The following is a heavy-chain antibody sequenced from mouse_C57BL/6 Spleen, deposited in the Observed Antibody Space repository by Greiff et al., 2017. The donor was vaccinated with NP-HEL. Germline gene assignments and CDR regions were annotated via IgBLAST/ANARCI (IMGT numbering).Heavy chain of an antibody. CDR1: GYAFSSYW. CDR3: ARRAHGNYWYFDV. Sequence: QVQLQQSGAELVKPGASVKISCKASGYAFSSYWMNWVKQRPGKGLEWIGQIYPGDGDTNYNGKFKGKATLTADKSSSTAYMQLSRLTSEDSAVYFCARRAHGNYWYFDVWGTGTTVTVSS. J-gene: IGHJ1*03. CDR2: IYPGDGDT. D-gene: IGHD2-1*01. V-gene: IGHV1-80*01.